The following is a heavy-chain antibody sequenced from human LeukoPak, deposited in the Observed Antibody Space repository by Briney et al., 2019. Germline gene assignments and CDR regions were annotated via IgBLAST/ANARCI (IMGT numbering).Heavy chain of an antibody. J-gene: IGHJ4*02. CDR3: ARGLELGYCSSTSCYAIDY. V-gene: IGHV4-34*01. CDR2: INHSGST. D-gene: IGHD2-2*01. CDR1: GGSFSCYY. Sequence: PSETLSLTCAVYGGSFSCYYWSWIRQAPGKGLEWIGEINHSGSTNYNPSLKSRVTISVDTSKNQFSLKLSSVTAADTAVYYCARGLELGYCSSTSCYAIDYWGQGTLVTVSS.